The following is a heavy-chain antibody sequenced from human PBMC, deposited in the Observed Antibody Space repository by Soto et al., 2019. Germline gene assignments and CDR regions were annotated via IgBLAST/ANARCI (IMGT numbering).Heavy chain of an antibody. CDR1: GYTFTSYG. V-gene: IGHV1-18*01. CDR3: ARFELRFLEWLSSQAPFDY. J-gene: IGHJ4*02. Sequence: ASVKVSCKASGYTFTSYGISWVRQAPGQGLEWMGWISAYNGNTNYAQKLQGRVTMTTDTSTSTAYMELRSLRSDDTAVYYCARFELRFLEWLSSQAPFDYWGQGILVTVSS. CDR2: ISAYNGNT. D-gene: IGHD3-3*01.